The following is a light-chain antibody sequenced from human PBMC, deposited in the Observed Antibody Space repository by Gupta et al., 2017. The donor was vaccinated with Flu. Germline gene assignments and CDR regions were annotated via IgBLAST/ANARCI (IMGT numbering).Light chain of an antibody. CDR1: QTVSSY. J-gene: IGKJ5*01. V-gene: IGKV3-11*01. Sequence: EIVLTESPATLSLSPGERAHLLCRAIQTVSSYLAWFPQKPGQAPRLLIYDASNRATCIPARFSVCGSVTDFTLTISSLEPDDFSVYYCQQRSNCPPIPFGPGTRLEIK. CDR3: QQRSNCPPIP. CDR2: DAS.